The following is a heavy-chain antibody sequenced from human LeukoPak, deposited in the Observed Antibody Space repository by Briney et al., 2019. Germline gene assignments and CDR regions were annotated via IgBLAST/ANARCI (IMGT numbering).Heavy chain of an antibody. V-gene: IGHV1-8*03. CDR2: MDPNSGNT. Sequence: ASVKVSCKASGGTFSSYAINWVRQATGQGLEWMGWMDPNSGNTGYAQKFQGRVTITRNTSISTAYMELSSLRSEDTAVYYCARGDRGQQLPEWGQGTLVTVSS. CDR1: GGTFSSYA. CDR3: ARGDRGQQLPE. J-gene: IGHJ1*01. D-gene: IGHD6-13*01.